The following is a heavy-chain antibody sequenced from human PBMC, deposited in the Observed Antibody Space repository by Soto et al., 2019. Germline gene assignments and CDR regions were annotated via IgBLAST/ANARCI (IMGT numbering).Heavy chain of an antibody. CDR2: IGRSGDT. Sequence: EVQLVESGGGLVQPGGSLRLSCVASGFTFSSYDMHWVRQITGKGLEWVSAIGRSGDTHYPDSVKGRFTISRDNGQPSFYLQMNGLSSGATAVSYWARDSRGWGLDVWGHGTTVTVSS. V-gene: IGHV3-13*01. CDR3: ARDSRGWGLDV. D-gene: IGHD6-19*01. J-gene: IGHJ6*02. CDR1: GFTFSSYD.